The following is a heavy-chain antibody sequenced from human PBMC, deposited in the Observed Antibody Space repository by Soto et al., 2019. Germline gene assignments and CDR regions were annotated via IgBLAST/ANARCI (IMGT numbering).Heavy chain of an antibody. J-gene: IGHJ2*01. CDR2: IKQGGSEK. Sequence: EVQLVESGGGLVQPGGSLRLSCAASGFTFSSYWMSWVRQAPGKGLEWVANIKQGGSEKYYVDSVKGRFTISRDNAKNSLYLQMNSLSAEDTAVYYCARDGDLYWYFDLWGRGTLVTVSS. CDR1: GFTFSSYW. D-gene: IGHD7-27*01. V-gene: IGHV3-7*05. CDR3: ARDGDLYWYFDL.